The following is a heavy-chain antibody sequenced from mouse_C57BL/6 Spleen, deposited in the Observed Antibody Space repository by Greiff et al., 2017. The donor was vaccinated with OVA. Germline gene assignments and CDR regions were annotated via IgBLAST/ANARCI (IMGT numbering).Heavy chain of an antibody. J-gene: IGHJ2*01. D-gene: IGHD4-1*01. CDR1: GFTFSSYA. CDR3: TRTGTGYFDY. Sequence: EVKLMESGEGLVKPGGSLKLSCAASGFTFSSYAMSWVRQTPEKRLEWVAYISSGGDYIYYADTVKGRFTISRDNARNTLYLQMSSLKSEDTAMYYCTRTGTGYFDYWGKGTTLTVSS. CDR2: ISSGGDYI. V-gene: IGHV5-9-1*02.